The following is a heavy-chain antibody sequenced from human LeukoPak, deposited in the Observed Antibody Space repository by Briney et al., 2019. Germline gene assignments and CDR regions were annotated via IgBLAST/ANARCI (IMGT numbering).Heavy chain of an antibody. CDR1: GYTFTSYY. D-gene: IGHD3-10*01. J-gene: IGHJ4*02. CDR2: INAGNGNT. V-gene: IGHV1-3*01. Sequence: GASVKVSCKASGYTFTSYYMHWVRQAPGQRLEWMGWINAGNGNTKYSQKFQGRVTITRDTSASTAYMELSSLRSEDTAVYYCARITYYYGSGSYFVPDHWGQGTLVTVSS. CDR3: ARITYYYGSGSYFVPDH.